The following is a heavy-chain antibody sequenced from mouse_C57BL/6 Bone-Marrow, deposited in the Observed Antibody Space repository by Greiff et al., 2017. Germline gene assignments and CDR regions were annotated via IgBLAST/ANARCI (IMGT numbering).Heavy chain of an antibody. CDR3: ARPKGFAY. J-gene: IGHJ3*01. V-gene: IGHV5-6*01. CDR2: ISSGGSYT. Sequence: VHVKQSGGDLVKPGGSLKLSCAASGFTFSSYGMSWVRQTPDQRLEWVATISSGGSYTYYPDSVKGRFTISRDNAKNTLYLQMSSLKSEDTAMYYCARPKGFAYWGQGTLVTVSA. CDR1: GFTFSSYG.